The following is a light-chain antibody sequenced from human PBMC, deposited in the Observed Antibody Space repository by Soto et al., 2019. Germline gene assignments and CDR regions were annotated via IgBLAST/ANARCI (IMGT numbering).Light chain of an antibody. CDR2: DNN. CDR1: SSNIGAGYD. J-gene: IGLJ1*01. CDR3: QSYDSSLSGCV. V-gene: IGLV1-40*01. Sequence: QPVLTQSPSVSGAPGQRVTISCTGSSSNIGAGYDVHWYQQLPGTAPKLLIYDNNNRPSGVPDRFSGSKSGTSASLAISGLQAEDEADYYCQSYDSSLSGCVFGTGTQLTVL.